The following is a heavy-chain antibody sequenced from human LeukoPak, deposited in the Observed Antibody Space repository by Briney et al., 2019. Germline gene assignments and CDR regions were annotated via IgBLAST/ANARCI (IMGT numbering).Heavy chain of an antibody. D-gene: IGHD4-17*01. J-gene: IGHJ5*02. CDR3: ARGRRTTVGNWFDP. V-gene: IGHV4-4*07. CDR1: GGSISGYY. Sequence: PSETLSLTCTVSGGSISGYYWSWVRQPAGKGLEWIGRIYNSESINYNPSLKSRVTMSIDTSNNQFSLKLNSVTAADTAVYYCARGRRTTVGNWFDPWGQGTLVTVSS. CDR2: IYNSESI.